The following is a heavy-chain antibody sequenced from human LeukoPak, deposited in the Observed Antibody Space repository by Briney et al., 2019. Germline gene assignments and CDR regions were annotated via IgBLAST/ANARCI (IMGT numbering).Heavy chain of an antibody. J-gene: IGHJ3*02. D-gene: IGHD1-26*01. V-gene: IGHV3-74*01. CDR1: GFTFSSYW. CDR2: INSDGSVT. CDR3: ARDGWELVLNDAFDI. Sequence: GGSLRLSCTASGFTFSSYWMHWVRQAPGKGLVWVSRINSDGSVTSYADSVKGRFTISRDNAQNTLYLQMNSLRAEDTAVYYCARDGWELVLNDAFDIWGQGTVVTVSS.